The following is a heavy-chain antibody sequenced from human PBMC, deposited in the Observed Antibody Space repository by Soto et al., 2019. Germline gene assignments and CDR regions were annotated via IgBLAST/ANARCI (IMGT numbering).Heavy chain of an antibody. D-gene: IGHD2-21*01. V-gene: IGHV1-18*01. CDR2: ISAYNGNT. CDR1: GYTCPSRG. Sequence: ASVRSYCSASGYTCPSRGMSWVRQAPGQGLEWMGWISAYNGNTNYAQKLQGRVTMTTDTSTSTAYMELRSLRSGDTAVYYCARPGSGGYYSFYYWGQGTLVTISS. J-gene: IGHJ4*02. CDR3: ARPGSGGYYSFYY.